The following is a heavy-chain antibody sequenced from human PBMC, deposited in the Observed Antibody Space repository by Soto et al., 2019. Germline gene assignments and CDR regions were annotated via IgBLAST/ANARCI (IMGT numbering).Heavy chain of an antibody. CDR1: GGSISSSSYY. CDR3: ASFLRRDYYYGMDV. V-gene: IGHV4-39*01. Sequence: SETLSLTCTVSGGSISSSSYYWGWIRQPPGKGLEWIGSIYYSGSTYYNPSLKSRVTISVDTSKNQFSLKLSSVTAADTAVYYCASFLRRDYYYGMDVWGQGTTVTVSS. CDR2: IYYSGST. J-gene: IGHJ6*02. D-gene: IGHD4-17*01.